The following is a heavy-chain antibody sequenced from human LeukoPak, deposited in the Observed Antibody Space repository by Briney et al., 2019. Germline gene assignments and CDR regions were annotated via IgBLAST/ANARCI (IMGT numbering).Heavy chain of an antibody. Sequence: SETLSLTCTVSGGSISSSSYYWGWIRQPPGKGLEWIGSIYYGGSTYYNPSLKSRVTISVDTSKNQFSLKLSSVTAADTAVYYCARDCRSSSFSWFDPWGQGTLVTVSS. CDR2: IYYGGST. D-gene: IGHD6-6*01. CDR1: GGSISSSSYY. CDR3: ARDCRSSSFSWFDP. V-gene: IGHV4-39*07. J-gene: IGHJ5*02.